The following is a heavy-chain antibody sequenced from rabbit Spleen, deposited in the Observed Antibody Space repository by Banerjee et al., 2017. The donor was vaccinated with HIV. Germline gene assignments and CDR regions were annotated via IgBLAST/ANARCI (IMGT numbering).Heavy chain of an antibody. V-gene: IGHV1S45*01. CDR3: ARDSSAGNWGDWDL. D-gene: IGHD1-1*01. CDR2: IYAGSSGST. Sequence: QEQLVESGGGLVQPEGSLTLTCTASGFSFNNNYYMCWVRQAPGKGLEWIACIYAGSSGSTYYASWAKGRFTISKTSSTTVTLQMTSLTAADTATYFCARDSSAGNWGDWDLWGPGTLVTVS. J-gene: IGHJ4*01. CDR1: GFSFNNNYY.